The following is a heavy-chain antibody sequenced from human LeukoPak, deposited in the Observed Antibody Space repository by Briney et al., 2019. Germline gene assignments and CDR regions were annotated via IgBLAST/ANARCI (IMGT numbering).Heavy chain of an antibody. CDR2: INSDGSST. Sequence: GGSLRLSCAASGFTFSSYWMHWVRQAPGKGLVWVSRINSDGSSTSYADSVKGRFTISRDNAKNTLYLQMNSLRAEDTAVYYCASSPTYYDISTGYYPAYYFDYWGQGTLVTVSS. V-gene: IGHV3-74*01. J-gene: IGHJ4*02. CDR1: GFTFSSYW. CDR3: ASSPTYYDISTGYYPAYYFDY. D-gene: IGHD3-9*01.